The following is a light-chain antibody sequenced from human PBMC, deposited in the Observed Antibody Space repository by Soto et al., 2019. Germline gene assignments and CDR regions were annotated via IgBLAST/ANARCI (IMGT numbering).Light chain of an antibody. CDR3: QSYDSSLSGYV. J-gene: IGLJ1*01. Sequence: ISCTGSSSNIGAGYDVHWYQQLPGTAPRLLIYGNSNRPSGVPDRFSGSKSGTSASLAITGLQAEDEADYYCQSYDSSLSGYVFGTGTKVTV. CDR2: GNS. V-gene: IGLV1-40*01. CDR1: SSNIGAGYD.